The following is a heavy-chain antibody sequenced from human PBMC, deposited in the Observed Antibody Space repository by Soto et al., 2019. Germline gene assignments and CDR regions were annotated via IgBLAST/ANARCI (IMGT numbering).Heavy chain of an antibody. V-gene: IGHV4-39*07. J-gene: IGHJ4*02. CDR2: IYYSGST. CDR3: ARLGGYYQAFDQ. Sequence: SETLSLTCTVSGDSMSSSSYYWGWIRQPPGKALEWIGSIYYSGSTYYNPSLKSRVTISVDTSKNQFSLKLNSVTAADTAVYYCARLGGYYQAFDQWGPGSLVTVSS. D-gene: IGHD3-22*01. CDR1: GDSMSSSSYY.